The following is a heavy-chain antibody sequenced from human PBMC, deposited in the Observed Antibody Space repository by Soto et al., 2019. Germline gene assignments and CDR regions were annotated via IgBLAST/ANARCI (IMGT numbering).Heavy chain of an antibody. V-gene: IGHV1-18*01. J-gene: IGHJ4*02. D-gene: IGHD3-22*01. CDR3: ARVIGYYDSSGRFDY. CDR1: GYTFTSYG. Sequence: ASVKVSCKASGYTFTSYGISWVRQAPGQGLEWMGWISAYNGNTNYAQKLQGRVTMTTDTSTSTAYMELRSLRSDDTAVYYCARVIGYYDSSGRFDYWGQGTLVTVSS. CDR2: ISAYNGNT.